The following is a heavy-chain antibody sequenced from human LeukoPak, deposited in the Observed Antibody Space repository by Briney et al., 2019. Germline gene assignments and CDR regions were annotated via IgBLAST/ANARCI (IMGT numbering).Heavy chain of an antibody. Sequence: GGSLRLSCAASGFTFSSYGMHWVRQAPGKGLEWVAVISYDGSNKYYADSVKGRFTISRDNSKNTLYLQMNSLRAEDTAVYYCAREQWLDRWGQGTLVTVSS. CDR2: ISYDGSNK. CDR1: GFTFSSYG. V-gene: IGHV3-30*03. J-gene: IGHJ5*02. D-gene: IGHD6-19*01. CDR3: AREQWLDR.